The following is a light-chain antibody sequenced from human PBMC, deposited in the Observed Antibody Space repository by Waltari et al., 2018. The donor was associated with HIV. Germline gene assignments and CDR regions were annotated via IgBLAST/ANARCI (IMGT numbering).Light chain of an antibody. CDR1: QKIIKY. CDR2: TTS. V-gene: IGKV1-39*01. Sequence: DIQMTQSPSSLSASVGDRVTISCRTSQKIIKYLNWYQQRPGRAPTLLIDTTSRLQSGVPSMFTGGGSGTDFTLTINSLPPEAFATYYCQQGYSSPFTFGPGTKLEFK. CDR3: QQGYSSPFT. J-gene: IGKJ2*01.